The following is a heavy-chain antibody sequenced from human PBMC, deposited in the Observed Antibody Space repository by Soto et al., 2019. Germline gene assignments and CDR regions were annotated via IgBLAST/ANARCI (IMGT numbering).Heavy chain of an antibody. CDR3: ARDGSYDSSAYYRNFDL. J-gene: IGHJ4*02. CDR2: IWYDGSNK. D-gene: IGHD3-22*01. CDR1: GSTFSSYG. Sequence: GVSLRLSCSASGSTFSSYGMHWVRQAPGKGLVWVAVIWYDGSNKYYADSVKGRFTISRDNSKNTLYLQMNSLRAEDTALYYCARDGSYDSSAYYRNFDLWGQGTLVTVSS. V-gene: IGHV3-30*19.